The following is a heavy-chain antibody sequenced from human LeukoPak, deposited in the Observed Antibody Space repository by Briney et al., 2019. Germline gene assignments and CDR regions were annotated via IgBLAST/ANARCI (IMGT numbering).Heavy chain of an antibody. CDR3: ARASGVAADNFDY. CDR1: GFTFSSYG. J-gene: IGHJ4*02. Sequence: PGGSLRLSCAASGFTFSSYGMHWVRQAPGKGLEWVAVISYDGSNKYYADSVKGRFTISRDNSKNTLYLQMNSLRAEDTAVYYCARASGVAADNFDYWGRGTLVTVSS. D-gene: IGHD2-15*01. CDR2: ISYDGSNK. V-gene: IGHV3-30*19.